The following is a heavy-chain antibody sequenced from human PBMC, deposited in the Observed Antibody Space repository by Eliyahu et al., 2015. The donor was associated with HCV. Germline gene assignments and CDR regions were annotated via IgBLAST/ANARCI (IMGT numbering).Heavy chain of an antibody. D-gene: IGHD3-3*01. J-gene: IGHJ4*01. CDR1: GFTFSSYA. Sequence: EVQLLESEGGLAQPGGSLRLSCAASGFTFSSYAXTWVRXAPGKGLEWVSTLRGRNRGATTDYADSVKGRFTISRDNSKNTVFLQMNSLRVEDTAVYYCVKVGDYYDIGSGYFLNQYYFDYWGHGTLVTVSS. V-gene: IGHV3-23*01. CDR3: VKVGDYYDIGSGYFLNQYYFDY. CDR2: LRGRNRGATT.